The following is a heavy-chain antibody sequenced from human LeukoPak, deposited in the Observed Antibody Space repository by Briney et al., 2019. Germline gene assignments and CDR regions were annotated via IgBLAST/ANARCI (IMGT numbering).Heavy chain of an antibody. D-gene: IGHD6-6*01. CDR2: IWYDGSNK. CDR3: ARALSTAARTTQFDY. V-gene: IGHV3-33*01. CDR1: GFAFSTYG. J-gene: IGHJ4*02. Sequence: GGSLRLSCAASGFAFSTYGMHWVRQAPGKGLEWVAVIWYDGSNKYYADSVKGRFTISRDNSKNTLYLQMNSLKAEDTAVYYCARALSTAARTTQFDYWGQGTLVTVSS.